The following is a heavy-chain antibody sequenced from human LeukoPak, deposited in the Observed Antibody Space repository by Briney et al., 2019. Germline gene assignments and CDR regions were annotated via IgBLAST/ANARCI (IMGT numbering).Heavy chain of an antibody. V-gene: IGHV4-59*01. CDR2: IYYRGST. Sequence: PSETLSLTCTVSGGSMSSFYWGWIRQPPGKGLEWIGYIYYRGSTDYNPSLKSRVTISVDTSKNQFSLKLSSVTAADTAVYYCARGPNGYDSPDYWGQGTLVTVSS. CDR1: GGSMSSFY. CDR3: ARGPNGYDSPDY. J-gene: IGHJ4*02. D-gene: IGHD5-12*01.